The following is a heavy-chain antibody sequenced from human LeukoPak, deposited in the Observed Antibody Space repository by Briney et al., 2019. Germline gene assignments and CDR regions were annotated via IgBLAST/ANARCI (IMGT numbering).Heavy chain of an antibody. V-gene: IGHV1-69*05. J-gene: IGHJ4*02. Sequence: SVKVSCKASGGTFSTYAISWVRQAPGQGLEWMGRIIPIFGTANYAQKFQGRVTITTDESTSTAYMELSSLRSEDTAVYYCAIAVVAATPVSIGDYWGQGTLVTVSS. CDR1: GGTFSTYA. D-gene: IGHD2-15*01. CDR2: IIPIFGTA. CDR3: AIAVVAATPVSIGDY.